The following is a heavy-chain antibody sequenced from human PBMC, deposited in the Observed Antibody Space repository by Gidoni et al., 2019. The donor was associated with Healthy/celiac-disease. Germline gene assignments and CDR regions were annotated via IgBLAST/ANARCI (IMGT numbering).Heavy chain of an antibody. J-gene: IGHJ5*02. CDR3: ARGTYQLLWSTWFDP. CDR2: ISSSSSTI. V-gene: IGHV3-48*02. D-gene: IGHD2-2*01. Sequence: EVQLVESGGGLVQPGGPPRVSCAASGFTFSSYSMNGVRQAPGKGLEWVSYISSSSSTIYYADSVKGRFTISRDNAKNSLYLQMNSLRDEDTAVYYCARGTYQLLWSTWFDPWGQGTLVTVSS. CDR1: GFTFSSYS.